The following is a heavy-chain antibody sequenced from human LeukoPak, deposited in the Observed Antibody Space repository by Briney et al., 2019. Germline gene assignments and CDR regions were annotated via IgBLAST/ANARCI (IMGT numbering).Heavy chain of an antibody. CDR2: INWNGGST. CDR1: GFTFDDYG. Sequence: GGSLRLSCAASGFTFDDYGMSWVRQAPGKGLECVSGINWNGGSTGYADSVKGRFTISRDNAKNSLYLQMNSLRAEDTALYYCARDGIYSSSWYSPSDYWGQGTLVTVSS. CDR3: ARDGIYSSSWYSPSDY. V-gene: IGHV3-20*04. J-gene: IGHJ4*02. D-gene: IGHD6-13*01.